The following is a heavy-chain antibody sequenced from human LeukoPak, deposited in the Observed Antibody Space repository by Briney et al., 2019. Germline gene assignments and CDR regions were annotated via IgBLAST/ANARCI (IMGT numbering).Heavy chain of an antibody. CDR2: TDGNRK. Sequence: PGGSLRPSCAATGFTFGPYAMHWVRQAPGKGLEWLAVTDGNRKIYSDSVEGRFAISRDSSKNTLYLQMNALRDEDTAVYYCARDFLVGAPDFLDFWGQGTLVTASS. CDR3: ARDFLVGAPDFLDF. V-gene: IGHV3-30*09. J-gene: IGHJ4*02. CDR1: GFTFGPYA. D-gene: IGHD1-26*01.